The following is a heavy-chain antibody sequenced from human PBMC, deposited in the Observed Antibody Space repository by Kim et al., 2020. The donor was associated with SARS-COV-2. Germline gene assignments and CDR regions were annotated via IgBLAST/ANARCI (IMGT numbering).Heavy chain of an antibody. CDR3: ATSSPDGGYYYGMDV. J-gene: IGHJ6*02. V-gene: IGHV3-53*01. Sequence: DSVKGRFTISRDNSKNTLYLQMNSLRAEDTAVYYCATSSPDGGYYYGMDVWGQGTTVTVSS.